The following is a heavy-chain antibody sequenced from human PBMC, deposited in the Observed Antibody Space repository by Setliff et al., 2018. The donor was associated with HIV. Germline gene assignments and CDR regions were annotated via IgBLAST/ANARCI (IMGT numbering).Heavy chain of an antibody. CDR3: ARRIGFDV. D-gene: IGHD2-15*01. CDR1: GYTFTNYD. J-gene: IGHJ3*01. V-gene: IGHV1-8*01. Sequence: ASVKVSCKASGYTFTNYDINWVRQVTGQGLEWMGWMNPNSGNTGYGQKFQGRVTMTRDTSISTAYMELSNLGSGDTAVYYCARRIGFDVWGQGTMVTVSS. CDR2: MNPNSGNT.